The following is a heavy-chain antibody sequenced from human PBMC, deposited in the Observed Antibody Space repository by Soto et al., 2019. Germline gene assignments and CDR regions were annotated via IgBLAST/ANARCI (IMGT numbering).Heavy chain of an antibody. J-gene: IGHJ5*02. CDR3: ARDFIVVVPAAPVVWFDP. CDR1: GYTFTGYY. V-gene: IGHV1-2*02. Sequence: GASVKVSCKAAGYTFTGYYMHWVRQAPGKGLEWMGWINPNSGGTNYAQKFQGRVTMTRDTSISTAYMELSRLRSDDTAVYYCARDFIVVVPAAPVVWFDPCGQGPLGTLSS. D-gene: IGHD2-2*01. CDR2: INPNSGGT.